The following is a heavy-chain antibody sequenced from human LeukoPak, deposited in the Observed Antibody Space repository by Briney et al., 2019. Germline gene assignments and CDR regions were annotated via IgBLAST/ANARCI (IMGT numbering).Heavy chain of an antibody. CDR1: AYTFTTYW. CDR2: ISVYNGNT. Sequence: ASVKLRFSGSAYTFTTYWISWVGGAPGQGLEWLGRISVYNGNTNYAQKLQGRVTMTTDTSTSKASMELRSLRSHDTAVYYCARMILLLGDVLSVSRSRSYCSGQRALVTVSS. CDR3: ARMILLLGDVLSVSRSRSYC. D-gene: IGHD3-3*01. J-gene: IGHJ4*02. V-gene: IGHV1-18*01.